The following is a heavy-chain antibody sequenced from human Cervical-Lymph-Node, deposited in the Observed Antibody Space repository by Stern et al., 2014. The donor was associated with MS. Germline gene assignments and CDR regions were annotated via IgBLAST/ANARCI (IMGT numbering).Heavy chain of an antibody. CDR2: VTWGGDK. D-gene: IGHD3-16*02. V-gene: IGHV2-5*02. J-gene: IGHJ5*02. CDR1: GLPLTTGLVD. CDR3: ALQGLKFYDYVWGSYRYSKWLDP. Sequence: ESGPSLVKPTRTLTLTCTLSGLPLTTGLVDVNWVRQPPGKALEWLAPVTWGGDKRYNASLKNRVTISKDASKNQVVLTMTNLVPEDTATYYCALQGLKFYDYVWGSYRYSKWLDPWGQGTLVTVSS.